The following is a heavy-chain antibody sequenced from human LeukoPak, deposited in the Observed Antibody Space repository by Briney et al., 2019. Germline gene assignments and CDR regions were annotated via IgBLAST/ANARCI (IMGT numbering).Heavy chain of an antibody. J-gene: IGHJ6*02. CDR2: INHSGST. Sequence: PSETLSLTCTVSGGSISSYYWSWIRQPPGKGLEWIGEINHSGSTNYNPSLKSRVTISVDTSKNQFSLNLSSVTAADTAVYYCARGPRKPSYYGSGSYLDYYYGMDVWGQGTTVTVSS. D-gene: IGHD3-10*01. CDR1: GGSISSYY. CDR3: ARGPRKPSYYGSGSYLDYYYGMDV. V-gene: IGHV4-34*01.